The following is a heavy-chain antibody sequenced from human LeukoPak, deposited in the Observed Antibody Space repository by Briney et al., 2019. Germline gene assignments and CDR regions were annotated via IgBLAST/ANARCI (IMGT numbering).Heavy chain of an antibody. CDR1: GFTFDDYA. CDR3: AKDMGSGYYYLASIDY. Sequence: PGGSLRLSCAASGFTFDDYAMHWVRQAPGKGLEWVSGISWNSGSIGYADSVKGRFTISRDNAKNSLYLQMNSLRAEDTALYYCAKDMGSGYYYLASIDYWGQGTLVTVSS. J-gene: IGHJ4*02. V-gene: IGHV3-9*01. D-gene: IGHD3-22*01. CDR2: ISWNSGSI.